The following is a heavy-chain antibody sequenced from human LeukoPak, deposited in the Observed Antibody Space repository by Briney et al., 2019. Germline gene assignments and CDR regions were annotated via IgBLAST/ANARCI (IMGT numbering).Heavy chain of an antibody. D-gene: IGHD3-22*01. J-gene: IGHJ3*02. Sequence: PSETLSLTCTVSGGSISSSSYYWGWLRQPPGKGLEGFGSIYYSGSTYYNPTLNSRVTISVDTSKNQSTLRLSSVTAADTAVYYGARHIPRGYYYDSSGDSDAFDIWGQGTMVTVSS. V-gene: IGHV4-39*01. CDR2: IYYSGST. CDR1: GGSISSSSYY. CDR3: ARHIPRGYYYDSSGDSDAFDI.